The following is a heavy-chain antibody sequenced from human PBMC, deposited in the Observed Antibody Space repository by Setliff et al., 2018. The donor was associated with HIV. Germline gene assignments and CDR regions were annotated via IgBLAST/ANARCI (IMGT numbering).Heavy chain of an antibody. V-gene: IGHV1-46*01. J-gene: IGHJ5*02. CDR2: INPGDRST. Sequence: GASVKVSCKASGYTFTSYYMQWVRQAPGQGLEWMGIINPGDRSTSYAQNFQGRVTVTRDTSTNTVYMELKRLTSEDTAVYYCARVHDYGDYVSCWFDPWGQGTLVTVSS. D-gene: IGHD4-17*01. CDR3: ARVHDYGDYVSCWFDP. CDR1: GYTFTSYY.